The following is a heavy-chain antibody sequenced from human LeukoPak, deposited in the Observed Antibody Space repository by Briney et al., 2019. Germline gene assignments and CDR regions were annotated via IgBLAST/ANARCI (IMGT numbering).Heavy chain of an antibody. CDR2: INPNSGGT. CDR3: ANGIYGGGYDARTDGGRFVEPYDY. J-gene: IGHJ4*02. Sequence: ASVKVSCKASGYTFTGYYMHWVRQAPGQGLEWMGWINPNSGGTNYAQKFQGRVTMTRDTSISTAYMELSRLRSDDTAVYYCANGIYGGGYDARTDGGRFVEPYDYWGQGTLVTVSS. V-gene: IGHV1-2*02. CDR1: GYTFTGYY. D-gene: IGHD5-12*01.